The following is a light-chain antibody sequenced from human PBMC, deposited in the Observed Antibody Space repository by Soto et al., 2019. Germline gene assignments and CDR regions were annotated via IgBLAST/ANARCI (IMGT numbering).Light chain of an antibody. CDR3: CSYGRSVV. Sequence: QSALTQPASVSGSPGQSITISCTGISNDVGTYNLVSWYQHHPGKAPKLIIYEASKRPSGVPNRFSGSESGNTASLTISGLHAEDEADYYCCSYGRSVVFGGGTKVTVL. CDR1: SNDVGTYNL. V-gene: IGLV2-23*01. J-gene: IGLJ2*01. CDR2: EAS.